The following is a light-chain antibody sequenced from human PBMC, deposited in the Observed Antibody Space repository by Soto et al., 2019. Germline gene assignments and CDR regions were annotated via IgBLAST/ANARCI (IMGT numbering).Light chain of an antibody. J-gene: IGKJ5*01. Sequence: EIVMTQSPATLSVSPGERVTLSCRASQSISSNLAWYQQNPGQAPSLLMYGTSTRATGIPARFSGSGSGTEVTLPISSLQSEDFAVYYCQQYNTWSSITFGQGTRLEIK. CDR3: QQYNTWSSIT. V-gene: IGKV3-15*01. CDR2: GTS. CDR1: QSISSN.